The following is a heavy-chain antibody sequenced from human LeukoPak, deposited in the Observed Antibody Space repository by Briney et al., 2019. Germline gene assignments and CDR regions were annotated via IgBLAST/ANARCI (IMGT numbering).Heavy chain of an antibody. Sequence: SETLSLTCTVSGGSISPYFWSWIRQPPGKGLEWIGYISYTGSTNYNPSLKSRFTISVDTSKNQFSLQLSSVTAADTAVYYCARDDYRGVTNFDPWGQGTLVTVSS. CDR3: ARDDYRGVTNFDP. CDR2: ISYTGST. V-gene: IGHV4-59*01. J-gene: IGHJ5*02. CDR1: GGSISPYF. D-gene: IGHD3-10*01.